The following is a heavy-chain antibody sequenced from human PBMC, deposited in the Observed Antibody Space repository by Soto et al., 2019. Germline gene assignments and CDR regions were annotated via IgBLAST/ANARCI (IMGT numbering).Heavy chain of an antibody. D-gene: IGHD6-13*01. CDR3: ARGGDPRIAATGTGYNWFDP. V-gene: IGHV3-13*01. Sequence: GGSLRLSCAASGFTFSSYDMHWVRQATGKGLEWVSAIGTAGDTYYPGSVKGRFTISRENAKNSLYLQMNSLRAGDTAVYYCARGGDPRIAATGTGYNWFDPWGQGTLVTVSS. J-gene: IGHJ5*02. CDR2: IGTAGDT. CDR1: GFTFSSYD.